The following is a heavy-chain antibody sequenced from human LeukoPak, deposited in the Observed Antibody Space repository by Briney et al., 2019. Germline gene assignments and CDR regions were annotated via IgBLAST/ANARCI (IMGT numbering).Heavy chain of an antibody. CDR3: ARLQPGCTGGHCYPTVDY. Sequence: SVKVSCKASGDTLSSSAISWVRQAPGQGLAWMRRIIPVLDIANYTQKFQGRVTITADESTNTVYLGLSSLRSEDTAVYYCARLQPGCTGGHCYPTVDYWGQGTLVTVSS. CDR1: GDTLSSSA. J-gene: IGHJ4*02. D-gene: IGHD2-15*01. CDR2: IIPVLDIA. V-gene: IGHV1-69*04.